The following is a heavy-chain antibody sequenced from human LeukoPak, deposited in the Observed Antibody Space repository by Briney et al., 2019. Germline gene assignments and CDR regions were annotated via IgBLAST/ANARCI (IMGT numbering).Heavy chain of an antibody. CDR2: ITGSGTNR. CDR1: GFTFSNYA. D-gene: IGHD3-9*01. V-gene: IGHV3-23*01. J-gene: IGHJ4*02. Sequence: GGSLGLSCVASGFTFSNYAMSWVRQAPGKGLEWVSAITGSGTNRYYADSLKGRFTTSRDNSKNTVFLQMNSLRHEDTAIYYCVIWGDYDVLTAYYVPDFWGQGTLVTVSS. CDR3: VIWGDYDVLTAYYVPDF.